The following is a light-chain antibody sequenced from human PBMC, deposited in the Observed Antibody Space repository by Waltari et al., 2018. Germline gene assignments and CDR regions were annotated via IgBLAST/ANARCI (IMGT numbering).Light chain of an antibody. CDR1: QSIGTN. V-gene: IGKV3-15*01. J-gene: IGKJ2*01. CDR2: AES. Sequence: ETVMTPSPVTLSVSPGERATPPCRARQSIGTNLAWYQQKTAQAPRLLIFAESTRASGCPAKFSGSGSETEFTLTISSLQAEDFAVYYFRQYSSWPTYAFGQGTKLEI. CDR3: RQYSSWPTYA.